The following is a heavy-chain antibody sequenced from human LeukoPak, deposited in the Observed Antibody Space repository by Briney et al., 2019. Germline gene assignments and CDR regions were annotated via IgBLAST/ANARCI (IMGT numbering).Heavy chain of an antibody. Sequence: GGSLRLSCAASGFTFDDYAMHWVRQAPGKGLEWVSLISGDGDSPYYADSVKGRFTISRDNSKNSLYLQMNSLRTEDTALYYCAKDSMVWKMATIRYYYYMDVWGKGTTVTVSS. CDR1: GFTFDDYA. J-gene: IGHJ6*03. CDR2: ISGDGDSP. V-gene: IGHV3-43*02. CDR3: AKDSMVWKMATIRYYYYMDV. D-gene: IGHD5-24*01.